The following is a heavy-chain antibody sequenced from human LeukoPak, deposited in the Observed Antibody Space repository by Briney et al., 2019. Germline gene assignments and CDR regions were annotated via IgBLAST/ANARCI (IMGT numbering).Heavy chain of an antibody. CDR3: ARVHYYYDSSGYQDWSFDL. Sequence: SETLSLTCAVYGGSFSGYYWSWIRQPPGKGLEWIGEINHSGSTNYNPSLKSRVTISVDTSKNQFSLKLSSVTAADTAVYYCARVHYYYDSSGYQDWSFDLWGRGTLVTVSS. V-gene: IGHV4-34*01. CDR2: INHSGST. J-gene: IGHJ2*01. CDR1: GGSFSGYY. D-gene: IGHD3-22*01.